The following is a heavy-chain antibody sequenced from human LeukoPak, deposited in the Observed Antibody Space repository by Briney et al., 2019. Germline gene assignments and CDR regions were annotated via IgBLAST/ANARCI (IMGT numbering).Heavy chain of an antibody. V-gene: IGHV1-58*02. CDR1: GFTFTSSA. CDR2: IVVGSGNT. J-gene: IGHJ3*02. D-gene: IGHD3-10*01. Sequence: GASVKVSCKASGFTFTSSAMQWVRQARGQRLEWIGWIVVGSGNTNYAQKFQERVTITRDMSTSTAYMELSSLRSEDTAVYYCAAVGRFGDAFDIWGQGTMVTVSS. CDR3: AAVGRFGDAFDI.